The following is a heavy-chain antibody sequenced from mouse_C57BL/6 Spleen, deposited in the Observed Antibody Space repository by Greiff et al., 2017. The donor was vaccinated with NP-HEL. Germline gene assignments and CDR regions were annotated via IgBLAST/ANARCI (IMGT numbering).Heavy chain of an antibody. CDR1: GYTFTDYY. D-gene: IGHD2-4*01. CDR2: INPNNGGT. CDR3: ARSPTYDYDVHWYFDV. J-gene: IGHJ1*03. Sequence: EVQLQQSGPELVKPGASVKISCKASGYTFTDYYMNWVKQSHGKSLEWIGDINPNNGGTSYNQKFKGKATLTVDKSSSTAYMELRSLTSEDSAVYYCARSPTYDYDVHWYFDVWGTGTTVTVSS. V-gene: IGHV1-26*01.